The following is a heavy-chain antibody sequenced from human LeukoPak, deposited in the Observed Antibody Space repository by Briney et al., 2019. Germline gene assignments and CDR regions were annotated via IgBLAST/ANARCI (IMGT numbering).Heavy chain of an antibody. J-gene: IGHJ4*02. CDR3: ARDGEMAMALGY. Sequence: QPGGSLRLSCAASGFSFSSYSMNWVRQAPGKGLEWVSYISSSSSTICYADSVKGRFTISRDNAKNSLYLRMNSLRDEDTAVYYCARDGEMAMALGYWGQGTLVTVSS. CDR1: GFSFSSYS. D-gene: IGHD5-24*01. CDR2: ISSSSSTI. V-gene: IGHV3-48*02.